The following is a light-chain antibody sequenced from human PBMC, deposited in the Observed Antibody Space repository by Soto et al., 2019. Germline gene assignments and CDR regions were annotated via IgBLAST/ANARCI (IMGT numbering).Light chain of an antibody. CDR3: QQYSRSLPWT. CDR1: QNVGTRF. J-gene: IGKJ1*01. V-gene: IGKV3-20*01. Sequence: EIVLTQSPGPLSLSPGATATLSCRASQNVGTRFIAWYQQRPGQAPRLLIYGTSNRATGIPDRFSGSGSGTDFTLTINRLQPEDFAVYHCQQYSRSLPWTFGQGTKVEMK. CDR2: GTS.